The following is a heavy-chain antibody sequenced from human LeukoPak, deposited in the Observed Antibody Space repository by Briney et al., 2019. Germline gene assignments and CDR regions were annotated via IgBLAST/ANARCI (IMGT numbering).Heavy chain of an antibody. D-gene: IGHD6-13*01. V-gene: IGHV3-23*01. CDR2: ISGSGDRT. CDR1: GFSFANPV. J-gene: IGHJ4*02. Sequence: GGSLRLSCAASGFSFANPVISWLRQAPGKGPEWVSAISGSGDRTDYADSVRGRFTISRDNSKSTLYLQMNSLRVEDTAIYYCAIREPIGYWGQGSLVTVSP. CDR3: AIREPIGY.